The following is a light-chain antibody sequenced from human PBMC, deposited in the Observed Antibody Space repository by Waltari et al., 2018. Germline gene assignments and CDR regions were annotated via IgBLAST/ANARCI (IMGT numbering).Light chain of an antibody. CDR1: QSIKTY. Sequence: DIQMTQSPSSLSASVGDRVTITCRASQSIKTYLNWYQQTTGRAPKVLIYDPARLLSGGPSRFSGSRYGTDFTLTISSLQPEDFATYYCQQSYSTPPWTFGQGTKVEI. CDR2: DPA. V-gene: IGKV1-39*01. J-gene: IGKJ1*01. CDR3: QQSYSTPPWT.